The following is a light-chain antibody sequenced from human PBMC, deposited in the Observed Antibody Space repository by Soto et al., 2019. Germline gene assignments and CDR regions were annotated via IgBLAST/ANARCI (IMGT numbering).Light chain of an antibody. CDR1: QGIKNW. CDR3: QQAASFPIT. J-gene: IGKJ5*01. V-gene: IGKV1-12*01. Sequence: DIQMTQSPSYVSASVGDRVTITCRASQGIKNWLAWYQQKPGKAPNLLIYTGSSLQSGVPSRFSGSGSGTDFTLTTNILQPEDFATYYCQQAASFPITVGQGTRLEIK. CDR2: TGS.